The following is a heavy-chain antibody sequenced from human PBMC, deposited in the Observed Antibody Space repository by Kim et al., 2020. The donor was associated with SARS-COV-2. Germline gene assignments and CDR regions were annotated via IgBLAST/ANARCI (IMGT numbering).Heavy chain of an antibody. V-gene: IGHV4-39*07. J-gene: IGHJ4*02. CDR3: ARLSIAAADYYFDY. D-gene: IGHD6-13*01. Sequence: NPSLKSRVTISVDTSKNQFSLKLSSVTAADTAVYYCARLSIAAADYYFDYWGQGTLVTVSS.